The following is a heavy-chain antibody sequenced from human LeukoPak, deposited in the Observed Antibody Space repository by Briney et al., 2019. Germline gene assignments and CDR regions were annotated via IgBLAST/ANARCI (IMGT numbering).Heavy chain of an antibody. J-gene: IGHJ4*02. V-gene: IGHV6-1*01. CDR2: TYYRSKWYN. CDR3: ASGGIAAAGGTFDY. Sequence: SQTLSLTFAISGDSVSSNSAAWNWIRQSPSRGLEWLGRTYYRSKWYNDYAVSVKSRITINPDTSKNQFSLQLNSVTPEDTAVYYCASGGIAAAGGTFDYWGQGTLVTVSS. D-gene: IGHD6-13*01. CDR1: GDSVSSNSAA.